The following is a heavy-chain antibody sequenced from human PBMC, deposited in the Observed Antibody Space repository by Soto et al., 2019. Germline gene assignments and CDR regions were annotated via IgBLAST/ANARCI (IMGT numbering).Heavy chain of an antibody. J-gene: IGHJ4*02. D-gene: IGHD6-13*01. V-gene: IGHV3-23*01. CDR3: ARGSSGYISSWYYFDY. CDR1: GFTFTDYA. CDR2: ISGIGGST. Sequence: GGSMRLSCAASGFTFTDYALSWVRQAPGKGLEWVATISGIGGSTYLADSVKGRLSISRDNSKNTVSLLMNSLRAEDTAVYFCARGSSGYISSWYYFDYWGRGTLVTVSS.